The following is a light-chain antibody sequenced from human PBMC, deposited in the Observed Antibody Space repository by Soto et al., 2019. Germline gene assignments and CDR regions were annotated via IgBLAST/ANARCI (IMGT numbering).Light chain of an antibody. CDR2: DVT. V-gene: IGLV2-14*03. CDR1: SADVGGYEY. Sequence: QSALTQPASVSGSPGQSITISCTGTSADVGGYEYVSWYQQHPGKAPKLIIYDVTNRPSGVSGRFSGSKSGNTSSLTISGLQAEDEADYYCHSFISSTTPLVFGGGTKLTV. J-gene: IGLJ2*01. CDR3: HSFISSTTPLV.